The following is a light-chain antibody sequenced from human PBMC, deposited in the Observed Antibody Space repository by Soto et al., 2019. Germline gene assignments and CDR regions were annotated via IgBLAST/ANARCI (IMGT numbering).Light chain of an antibody. Sequence: DIQMTQSPSTLSASIGDRVTITCRASQTINNWLAGYQQKPGKAPNLLVYHASNLETGVPSRFSGSAFGTEFTLTISSLQPDDFATYYCQHYNSYPWTFGQGTKVEIK. CDR1: QTINNW. CDR3: QHYNSYPWT. CDR2: HAS. J-gene: IGKJ1*01. V-gene: IGKV1-5*01.